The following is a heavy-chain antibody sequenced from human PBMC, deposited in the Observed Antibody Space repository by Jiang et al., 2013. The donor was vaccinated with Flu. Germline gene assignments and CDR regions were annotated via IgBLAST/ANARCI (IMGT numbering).Heavy chain of an antibody. V-gene: IGHV4-61*02. CDR3: ARDYYDSSGYIFDY. J-gene: IGHJ4*02. CDR2: T. D-gene: IGHD3-22*01. Sequence: TNYNPPLKSRVTISVDTSKNQFSLKLSSVTAADTAVYYCARDYYDSSGYIFDYWGQGTLVTVSS.